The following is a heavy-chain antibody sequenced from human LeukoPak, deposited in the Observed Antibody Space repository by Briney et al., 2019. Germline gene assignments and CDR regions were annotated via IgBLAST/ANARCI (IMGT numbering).Heavy chain of an antibody. CDR2: IYTSGST. Sequence: SETLSLTCTVSGGSISSYYWSWIRQPAGKGLEWIGRIYTSGSTNYNPSLESRVTTSVDTSKNQFSLKLSSVTAADTAVYYCARDYEAASNWFDPWGQGTLVTVSS. CDR1: GGSISSYY. J-gene: IGHJ5*02. V-gene: IGHV4-4*07. D-gene: IGHD6-25*01. CDR3: ARDYEAASNWFDP.